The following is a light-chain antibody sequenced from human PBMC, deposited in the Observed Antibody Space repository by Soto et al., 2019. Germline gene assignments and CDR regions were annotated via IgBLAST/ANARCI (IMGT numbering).Light chain of an antibody. CDR2: DVS. Sequence: QSALTQPASVSGSPGQSITISCTGTSSDVGDYNYVSWYQQHPGKAPKLMIYDVSNRPSGVSNRFSGSKSGNTASLTVSGLQAEDEDDYYCSSYTSSSTIVFVGGTKLTVL. J-gene: IGLJ2*01. CDR3: SSYTSSSTIV. V-gene: IGLV2-14*01. CDR1: SSDVGDYNY.